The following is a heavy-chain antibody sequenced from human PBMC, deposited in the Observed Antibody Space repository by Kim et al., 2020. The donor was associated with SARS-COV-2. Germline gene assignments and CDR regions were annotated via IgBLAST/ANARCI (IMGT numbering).Heavy chain of an antibody. V-gene: IGHV4-59*09. D-gene: IGHD2-15*01. CDR3: ARGYCSGGSCLRGFDY. Sequence: SLKSRVTISVDTSKSQFSLKLSAVTAADTAVYYCARGYCSGGSCLRGFDYWGQGTLVTVSS. J-gene: IGHJ4*02.